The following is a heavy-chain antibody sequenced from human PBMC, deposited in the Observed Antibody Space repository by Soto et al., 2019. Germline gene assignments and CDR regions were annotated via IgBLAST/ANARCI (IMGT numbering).Heavy chain of an antibody. D-gene: IGHD3-22*01. Sequence: ASVKVSCKASGYTFTSYYMHWVRQAPGQGLEWMGIINPSGGSTSYAQKFQGRVTMTRDTSTSTVYMELSSLRSEDTAVYYCARELVVITFAEYGMDAWGQGTTVTSP. CDR3: ARELVVITFAEYGMDA. V-gene: IGHV1-46*01. J-gene: IGHJ6*02. CDR2: INPSGGST. CDR1: GYTFTSYY.